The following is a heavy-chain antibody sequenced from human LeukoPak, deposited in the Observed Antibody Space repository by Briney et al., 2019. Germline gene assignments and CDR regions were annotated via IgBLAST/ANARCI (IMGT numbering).Heavy chain of an antibody. V-gene: IGHV3-23*01. J-gene: IGHJ3*02. CDR2: ISGSGGST. Sequence: GGSLRLFCAASGFTFSSYAMSWVRQAPGKGLEWVSAISGSGGSTYYADSVKGRFTISRDNSRNTLYIEMNSLRAEDTAVYYCAKYDNSGYYGNDAFDIWGQGTMVTVSS. D-gene: IGHD3-22*01. CDR3: AKYDNSGYYGNDAFDI. CDR1: GFTFSSYA.